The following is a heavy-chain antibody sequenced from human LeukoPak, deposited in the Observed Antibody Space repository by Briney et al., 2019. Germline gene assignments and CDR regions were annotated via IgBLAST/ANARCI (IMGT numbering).Heavy chain of an antibody. CDR3: ASSGPILEWLPNYYYYYGMDV. CDR1: GGTFISYA. D-gene: IGHD3-3*01. CDR2: IIPIFGTA. Sequence: SVKVSCKASGGTFISYAISWVRQAPGQGLEWMGGIIPIFGTANYAQKFQGRVTIIADESTSTAYMELSSLRSEDTAVYYCASSGPILEWLPNYYYYYGMDVWGQGTTVTVSS. J-gene: IGHJ6*02. V-gene: IGHV1-69*13.